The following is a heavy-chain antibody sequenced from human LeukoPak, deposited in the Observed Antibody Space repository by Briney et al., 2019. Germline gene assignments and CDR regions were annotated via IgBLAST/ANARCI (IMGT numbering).Heavy chain of an antibody. Sequence: ASVKVSCKASGYTFTSYAMHWVRQAPGQRLEWMGWINAGNGNTKYSQEFQGRVTITRDTSASTAYMELSSLRSEDMAVYYCARDPRIMHSSGWYGGNYYYYYMDVWGKGTTVTVSS. V-gene: IGHV1-3*03. CDR3: ARDPRIMHSSGWYGGNYYYYYMDV. D-gene: IGHD6-19*01. J-gene: IGHJ6*03. CDR1: GYTFTSYA. CDR2: INAGNGNT.